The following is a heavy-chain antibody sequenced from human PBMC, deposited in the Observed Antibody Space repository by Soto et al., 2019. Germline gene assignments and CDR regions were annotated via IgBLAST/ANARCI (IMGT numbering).Heavy chain of an antibody. V-gene: IGHV1-18*01. CDR2: ISANNGDT. J-gene: IGHJ4*02. Sequence: QVQLVQSGAEVKKPGASVKVSCKASGYTFRIYGISWARQAPGQGLEWMGWISANNGDTHYAQNLQGRVTLTTDTSTSTAYMEVRSLRSDDTAVYFCVRKGTGAPVDYWGQGTLVTVSS. D-gene: IGHD1-1*01. CDR1: GYTFRIYG. CDR3: VRKGTGAPVDY.